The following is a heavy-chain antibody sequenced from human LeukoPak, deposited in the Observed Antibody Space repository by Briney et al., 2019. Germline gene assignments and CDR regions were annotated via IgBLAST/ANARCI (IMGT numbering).Heavy chain of an antibody. CDR1: GYTFTGYY. J-gene: IGHJ4*02. V-gene: IGHV1-2*02. CDR3: ARLFDLSCSSGSCYSDY. D-gene: IGHD2-15*01. Sequence: GESLKISCKGSGYTFTGYYMHWVRQAPGQGLEWMGWINPNSGGTNYAQKFQGRVTMTRDTSISTAHMELSRLRSDDTAVYYCARLFDLSCSSGSCYSDYWGQGTLVTVSS. CDR2: INPNSGGT.